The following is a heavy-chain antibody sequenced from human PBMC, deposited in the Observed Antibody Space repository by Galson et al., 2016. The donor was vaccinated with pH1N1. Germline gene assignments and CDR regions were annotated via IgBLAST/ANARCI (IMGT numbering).Heavy chain of an antibody. CDR3: ARGSGYSGTYGNAFDI. Sequence: SVKVSCKASGGTFSSHAISWVRQAPGRGLEWMGGIIGMFGTTNYAQKFQGRVTITADEFTSTAYMELNNLRSEDTAVYYFARGSGYSGTYGNAFDIWGQGTMVTVSS. CDR2: IIGMFGTT. D-gene: IGHD1-26*01. V-gene: IGHV1-69*13. J-gene: IGHJ3*02. CDR1: GGTFSSHA.